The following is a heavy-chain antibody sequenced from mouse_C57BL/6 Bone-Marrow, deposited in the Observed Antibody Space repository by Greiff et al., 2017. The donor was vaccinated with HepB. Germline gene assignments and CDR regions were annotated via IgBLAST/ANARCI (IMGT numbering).Heavy chain of an antibody. CDR2: IDPEDGET. CDR3: ARDDYYYAMDF. V-gene: IGHV14-2*01. Sequence: VHLKQSGAELVKPGASVKLSCTASGFTITDYYMHWVKQRTEQGLEWIGRIDPEDGETKYAPKFKGKATITADTSSNTAYLQLSSLTSEDTAVYYCARDDYYYAMDFWGQGTSVTVSS. CDR1: GFTITDYY. J-gene: IGHJ4*01. D-gene: IGHD2-4*01.